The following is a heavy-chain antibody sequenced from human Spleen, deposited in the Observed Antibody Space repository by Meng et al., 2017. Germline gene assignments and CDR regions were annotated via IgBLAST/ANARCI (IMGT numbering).Heavy chain of an antibody. J-gene: IGHJ4*02. D-gene: IGHD6-19*01. CDR2: TYYRSKWYN. CDR1: GDSVSSNSAA. V-gene: IGHV6-1*01. Sequence: SETLSLSCAISGDSVSSNSAAWNWIRQSPSRGLEWLGRTYYRSKWYNDYAVSVKSRITVNPDTSKNQFSLLLNSVTPEDTAVYYCARGGMSSGWTFEYWGQGTLVTVSS. CDR3: ARGGMSSGWTFEY.